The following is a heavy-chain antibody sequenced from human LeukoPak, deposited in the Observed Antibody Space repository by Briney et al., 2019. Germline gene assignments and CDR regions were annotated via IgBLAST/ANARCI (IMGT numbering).Heavy chain of an antibody. CDR2: ISAYNGNT. D-gene: IGHD3-3*01. CDR3: AKESHVREWFKYRSVYFDY. Sequence: ASVKVSCKASGGTFSSYAISWVRQAPGQGLEWMGWISAYNGNTNYAQKLQGRVTMTTDTSTSTAYMELRSLRSDDTAVYYCAKESHVREWFKYRSVYFDYWGQGTLVTVSS. J-gene: IGHJ4*02. V-gene: IGHV1-18*01. CDR1: GGTFSSYA.